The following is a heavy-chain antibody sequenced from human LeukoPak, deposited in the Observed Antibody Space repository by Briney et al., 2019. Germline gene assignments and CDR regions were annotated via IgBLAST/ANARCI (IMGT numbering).Heavy chain of an antibody. CDR1: GFTFSSYS. CDR3: ASLVAGYSYGYHDSGY. J-gene: IGHJ4*02. D-gene: IGHD5-18*01. V-gene: IGHV3-21*01. CDR2: ISSSSSYI. Sequence: NPGGSLRLSCAASGFTFSSYSMNWVRQAPGKGLEWVSSISSSSSYIYYADSVKGRFTISRDNAKNSLYLQMNSLRAEDTAVYYCASLVAGYSYGYHDSGYWGQGTLVTVSS.